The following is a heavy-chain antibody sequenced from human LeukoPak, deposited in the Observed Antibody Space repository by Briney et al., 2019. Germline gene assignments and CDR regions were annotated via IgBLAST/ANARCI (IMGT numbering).Heavy chain of an antibody. CDR2: IYYSGST. V-gene: IGHV4-30-4*08. CDR3: AREVGPSCSSTSCYTAYYYYMDV. CDR1: GGSISSGDYY. J-gene: IGHJ6*03. Sequence: PSETLSLTCTVSGGSISSGDYYWSWIRQPPGKGLEWIGYIYYSGSTYYNPSLKSRVTISVDTSKNQFSLKLSSVTAADTAVYYCAREVGPSCSSTSCYTAYYYYMDVWGKGTTVTVSS. D-gene: IGHD2-2*02.